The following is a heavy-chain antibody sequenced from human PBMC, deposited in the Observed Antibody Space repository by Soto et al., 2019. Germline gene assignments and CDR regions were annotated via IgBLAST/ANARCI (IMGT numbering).Heavy chain of an antibody. CDR1: GGSISSGGYS. V-gene: IGHV4-30-2*01. J-gene: IGHJ6*02. CDR3: ARGVAAAGTYYYGMDV. Sequence: QLQLQESGSGLVKPSQTLSLTCAVSGGSISSGGYSWSWIRQPPGKGLEWIGYIYHSGSTYYNPSPKSRGTISEDRAKNQFYLKLSSVTAEDTGVYYCARGVAAAGTYYYGMDVWGQGTTVTVSS. CDR2: IYHSGST. D-gene: IGHD6-13*01.